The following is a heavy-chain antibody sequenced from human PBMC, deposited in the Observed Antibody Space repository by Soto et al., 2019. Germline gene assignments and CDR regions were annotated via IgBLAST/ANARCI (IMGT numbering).Heavy chain of an antibody. CDR1: GFSFTNYG. Sequence: QVQLVESGGGVVQPGRSLRLSCAASGFSFTNYGMHWGRQAPGKGLEWVAVIWYDGSNKYYADSVKGRFTISRDNSKYTLYLQMNSLRPEDTALYYCARDEEELTIEIGAYWGQGTLFTVSS. CDR3: ARDEEELTIEIGAY. D-gene: IGHD1-26*01. J-gene: IGHJ1*01. CDR2: IWYDGSNK. V-gene: IGHV3-33*01.